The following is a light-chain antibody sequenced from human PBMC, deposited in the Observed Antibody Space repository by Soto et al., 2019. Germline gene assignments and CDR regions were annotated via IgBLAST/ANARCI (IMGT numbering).Light chain of an antibody. CDR1: QSVGSN. CDR2: GAS. Sequence: EIVMTQSPATLSVSPGERATLSCRASQSVGSNLAWYQHKPGQAPRLLIYGASTRATGIPARFSGSGSGTEFTRTISSLQSEDFAVYDCQQYSNWPLTFGQGTRLEIK. CDR3: QQYSNWPLT. J-gene: IGKJ5*01. V-gene: IGKV3-15*01.